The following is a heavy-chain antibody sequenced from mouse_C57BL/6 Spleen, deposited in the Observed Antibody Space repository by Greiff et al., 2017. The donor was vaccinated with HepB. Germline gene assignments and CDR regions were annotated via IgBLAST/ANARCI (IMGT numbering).Heavy chain of an antibody. CDR2: ISSGGSYT. V-gene: IGHV5-6*01. Sequence: EVHLVESGGDLVKPGGSLKLSCAASGFTFSSYGMSWVRQTPDKRLEWVATISSGGSYTYYPDSVKGRFTISRDNAKNTLYLQMSSLKSEDTAMYYCARQGNWDERAFAYWGQGTLVTVSA. CDR1: GFTFSSYG. J-gene: IGHJ3*01. CDR3: ARQGNWDERAFAY. D-gene: IGHD4-1*01.